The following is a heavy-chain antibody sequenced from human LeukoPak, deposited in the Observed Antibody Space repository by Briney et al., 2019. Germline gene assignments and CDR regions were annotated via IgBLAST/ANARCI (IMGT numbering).Heavy chain of an antibody. CDR3: ARRYNWNDRWD. CDR1: GGSISSTNYY. CDR2: IYYSGST. Sequence: PSETLSLTCTVSGGSISSTNYYWGWIRQPPGKGLEWIGSIYYSGSTYYNPSLKSRLTISLDTSKNQFSLRLSSVTAADTAFYYCARRYNWNDRWDWGQGTLVTVPP. V-gene: IGHV4-39*07. D-gene: IGHD1-1*01. J-gene: IGHJ4*02.